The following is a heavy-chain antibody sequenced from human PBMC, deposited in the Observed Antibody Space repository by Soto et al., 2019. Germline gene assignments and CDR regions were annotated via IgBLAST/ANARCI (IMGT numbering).Heavy chain of an antibody. J-gene: IGHJ4*02. CDR1: GFTFDDYA. Sequence: EVQLVESGGGLVQPGRSLRLSCAASGFTFDDYAMHWVRQAPGKGLEWVSGISWNSGSIGYADSVKGRFTISRDNAKNSLYLQMNSLRAVDTALYYCAKAPARILLLPYFHWWGQESLVAVSS. CDR2: ISWNSGSI. V-gene: IGHV3-9*01. CDR3: AKAPARILLLPYFHW. D-gene: IGHD5-12*01.